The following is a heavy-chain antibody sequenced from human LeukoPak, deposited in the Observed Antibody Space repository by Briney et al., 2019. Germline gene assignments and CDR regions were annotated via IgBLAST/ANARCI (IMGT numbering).Heavy chain of an antibody. V-gene: IGHV3-23*01. D-gene: IGHD3-22*01. Sequence: GGSLRLSCVASGFTVSSNYMNWVRQAPGKGLEWVSGIGGGGTNTDYAESVKGRFTISRDNSKNTLTLQMSSLRPDDTAVYFCAKDARGYHRPIDHWGQGILVTISS. CDR2: IGGGGTNT. CDR1: GFTVSSNY. CDR3: AKDARGYHRPIDH. J-gene: IGHJ4*02.